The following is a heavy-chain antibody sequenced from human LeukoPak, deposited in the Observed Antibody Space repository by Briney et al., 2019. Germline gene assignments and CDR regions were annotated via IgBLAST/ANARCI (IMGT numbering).Heavy chain of an antibody. CDR2: ITGTSYPK. V-gene: IGHV3-21*05. D-gene: IGHD2-8*02. J-gene: IGHJ4*02. CDR3: TRDGADTGFDFDY. Sequence: GGSLRLSCIASGFTFNSYSMNWVRQAPGKGLEGISYITGTSYPKMYGDSVRGRFPISRDNAQNSLYLQMNFLRAEDPAHYYRTRDGADTGFDFDYWGQGVLVTVSS. CDR1: GFTFNSYS.